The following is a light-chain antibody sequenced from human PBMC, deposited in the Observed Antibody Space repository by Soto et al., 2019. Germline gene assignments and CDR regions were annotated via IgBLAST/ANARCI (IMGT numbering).Light chain of an antibody. V-gene: IGKV1-9*01. J-gene: IGKJ5*01. CDR1: QGISSY. Sequence: DIQLTQSPSFLSASVGDRVTITCRASQGISSYLAWYQQKPGNAPNLLIYAASSLERGVPSSFSGSGSGTEFTLTISSLQPEDFATYYCQHLDSYSTVGEGTRLEI. CDR3: QHLDSYST. CDR2: AAS.